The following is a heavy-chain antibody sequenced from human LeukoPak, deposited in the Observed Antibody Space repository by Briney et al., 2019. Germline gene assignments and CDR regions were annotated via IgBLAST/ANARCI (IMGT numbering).Heavy chain of an antibody. CDR1: GGSISSSSYY. V-gene: IGHV4-39*02. D-gene: IGHD3-9*01. CDR2: IYYSGST. CDR3: ARDILTGYWYFDY. J-gene: IGHJ4*02. Sequence: SETLSLTCTVSGGSISSSSYYWGWIRQLPGKGLEWIGSIYYSGSTYYNPSLKSRVTISVDTSKNQFSLKLSSVTAADTAVYYCARDILTGYWYFDYWGQGTLVTVSS.